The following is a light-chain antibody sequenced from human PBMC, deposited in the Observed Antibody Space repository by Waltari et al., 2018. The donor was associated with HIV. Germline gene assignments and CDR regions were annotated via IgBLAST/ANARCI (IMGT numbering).Light chain of an antibody. V-gene: IGLV1-44*01. J-gene: IGLJ2*01. CDR2: SNN. Sequence: QSVLTQPPSASGTPGQRVTLSCSASSSTIGTDVVNWYQQLPGTAPKLLIYSNNHRPSGVPDRFSGSKSGTSASLAISGLQSEDEAAYYCAAWDDSLNALLFGGGTKLTVL. CDR3: AAWDDSLNALL. CDR1: SSTIGTDV.